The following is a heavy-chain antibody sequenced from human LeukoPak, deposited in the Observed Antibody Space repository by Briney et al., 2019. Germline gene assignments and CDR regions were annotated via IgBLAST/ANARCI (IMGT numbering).Heavy chain of an antibody. J-gene: IGHJ4*02. V-gene: IGHV3-64*01. CDR1: GFTFSSYA. CDR2: ISSNGGST. D-gene: IGHD2-8*01. Sequence: PGGSLRLSCAASGFTFSSYAMHWVRQAPGKGLEYVSAISSNGGSTYYANSVKGRFTISRDNSKNTLYLQMGSLRAEDMAVYCCATNTNLDYWGQGTLVTVSS. CDR3: ATNTNLDY.